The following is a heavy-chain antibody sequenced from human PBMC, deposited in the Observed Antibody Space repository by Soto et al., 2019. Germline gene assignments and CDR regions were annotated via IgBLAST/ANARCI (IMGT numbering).Heavy chain of an antibody. CDR1: GFTFSSYG. V-gene: IGHV3-30*18. CDR3: AKVQFTMGYYYGTDV. Sequence: SGGSLRLSCAASGFTFSSYGMHWVRQAPGKGLEWVAVISYDGSNKYYADSVKGRFTISRDNSKNTLYLQMNSLRAEDTAVYYCAKVQFTMGYYYGTDVWGQGTTVTVSS. D-gene: IGHD3-3*01. J-gene: IGHJ6*02. CDR2: ISYDGSNK.